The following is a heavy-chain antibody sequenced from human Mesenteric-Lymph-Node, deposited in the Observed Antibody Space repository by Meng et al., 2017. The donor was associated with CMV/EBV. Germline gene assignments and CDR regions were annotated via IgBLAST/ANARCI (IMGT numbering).Heavy chain of an antibody. CDR1: GFTFSGSA. Sequence: GGSLRLSCTASGFTFSGSAMHWVRQASGKGLEWVGRIRSKANSYATAYAASVKGRFTISRDDSKNTAYLQMNSLKTEDTAVYYCTRLGYGGNPTGWDDAFDIWGQGTMVTVSS. CDR3: TRLGYGGNPTGWDDAFDI. D-gene: IGHD4-23*01. CDR2: IRSKANSYAT. J-gene: IGHJ3*02. V-gene: IGHV3-73*01.